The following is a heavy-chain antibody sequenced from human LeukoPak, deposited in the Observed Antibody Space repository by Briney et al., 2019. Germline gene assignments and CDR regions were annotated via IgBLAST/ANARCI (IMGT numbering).Heavy chain of an antibody. CDR2: ISSTSSSYI. V-gene: IGHV3-21*01. J-gene: IGHJ4*02. D-gene: IGHD5-12*01. CDR1: GFTFLSYS. Sequence: PGGSLRLSCAASGFTFLSYSMNWVRQAPGKGLEWVSSISSTSSSYIYYADSVKGRFTISRDNAKNSLYLQMNSLRAEDTAVYYCARDGLNGYSGYEDFDYWGQGTLVTVSS. CDR3: ARDGLNGYSGYEDFDY.